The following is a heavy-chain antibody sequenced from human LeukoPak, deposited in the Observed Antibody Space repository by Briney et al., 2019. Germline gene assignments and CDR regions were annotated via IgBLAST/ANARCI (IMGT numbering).Heavy chain of an antibody. Sequence: SQTLSLTCAISGDSISSNTASWNWIRQSPSRGLEWLGRTYYRSQWSNAYAVSETSRITINADTSKNQFSLQLNYVTPEDTAVYYCARQILKLERPFDSWGQGTLVTVPS. CDR1: GDSISSNTAS. V-gene: IGHV6-1*01. CDR3: ARQILKLERPFDS. CDR2: TYYRSQWSN. D-gene: IGHD1-1*01. J-gene: IGHJ4*02.